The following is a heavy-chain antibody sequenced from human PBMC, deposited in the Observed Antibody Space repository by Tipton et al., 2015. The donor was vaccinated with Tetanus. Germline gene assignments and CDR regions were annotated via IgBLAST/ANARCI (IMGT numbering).Heavy chain of an antibody. Sequence: QSGAEVKKPGASVKVSCKASGYTFTGYYMHWVRQAPGQGLEWMGRINPNRGGTNYAQKFQGRVTMTRDTSISTAYMELSRLRSDDTAVYYCARPDDYGDYAHVDYWGQGTLVTVSS. CDR2: INPNRGGT. D-gene: IGHD4-17*01. J-gene: IGHJ4*02. CDR1: GYTFTGYY. V-gene: IGHV1-2*06. CDR3: ARPDDYGDYAHVDY.